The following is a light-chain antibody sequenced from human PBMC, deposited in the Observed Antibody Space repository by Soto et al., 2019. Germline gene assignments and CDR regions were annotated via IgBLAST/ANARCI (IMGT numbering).Light chain of an antibody. V-gene: IGKV3-20*01. Sequence: EIVLTQSPGTLSLSPGERATLSCRASHSVSSNLVWYQQKPGQAPRLLIYGASSRATGIPDRFSGSGSGTDFTLTISRLEPEDFAMYYCQQYGSSPLTFGGGTKVDIK. CDR1: HSVSSN. CDR2: GAS. J-gene: IGKJ4*01. CDR3: QQYGSSPLT.